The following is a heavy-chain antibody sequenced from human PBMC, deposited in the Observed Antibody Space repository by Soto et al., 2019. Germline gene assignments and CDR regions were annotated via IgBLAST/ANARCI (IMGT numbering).Heavy chain of an antibody. CDR1: GASISSYY. CDR2: IYTSGGT. D-gene: IGHD2-8*01. J-gene: IGHJ6*02. V-gene: IGHV4-4*07. CDR3: ARDALLYSGQDYGMDV. Sequence: QVQLQESGPGLVKPSETLSLTCTVSGASISSYYWSWIRQPAGKGLEWIGRIYTSGGTNYNPSLKSRVTMSVDTSKNQFSLKLSSVTAADTAIYYCARDALLYSGQDYGMDVWGQGTTVTVSS.